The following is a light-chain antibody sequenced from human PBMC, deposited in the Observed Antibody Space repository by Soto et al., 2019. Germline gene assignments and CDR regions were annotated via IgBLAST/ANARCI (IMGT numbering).Light chain of an antibody. CDR1: QGISNW. CDR3: QQANSIPVP. CDR2: AAS. Sequence: DIQMTQSPSSVSASVGDRVTITCRASQGISNWLAWYQQKPGKAPSLLIHAASSLQSGFPSRVSGSGYGTEFTLPISSLQPEDFATYFCQQANSIPVPFGPGTKVDIK. J-gene: IGKJ3*01. V-gene: IGKV1-12*01.